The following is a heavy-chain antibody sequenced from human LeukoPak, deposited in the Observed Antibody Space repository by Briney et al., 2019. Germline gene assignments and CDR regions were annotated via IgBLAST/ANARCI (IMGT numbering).Heavy chain of an antibody. V-gene: IGHV3-48*01. J-gene: IGHJ4*02. Sequence: GGSLRLSCAASGFTFSSYSMNWVRQAPGKGLEWISYIGISSGNTKYADSVKGRFTISGDKAKNSVYLQMNSLRVGDTAVYYCARDTKYAFDNWGQGTLVTVSS. CDR1: GFTFSSYS. CDR2: IGISSGNT. D-gene: IGHD2-2*01. CDR3: ARDTKYAFDN.